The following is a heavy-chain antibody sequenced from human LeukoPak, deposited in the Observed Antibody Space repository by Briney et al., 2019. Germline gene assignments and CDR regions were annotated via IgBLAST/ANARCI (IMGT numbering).Heavy chain of an antibody. D-gene: IGHD5-24*01. Sequence: ASVTVSCKASGYTFTSYYIHWVRQAPGQGLEWMGLINPSGGSTNYAQKFQGRVTMTRDTSTSTVYMELSSLRSDDTAVYYCARVLNGYNIRDYFDYWGQGTLVTVSS. CDR1: GYTFTSYY. CDR2: INPSGGST. J-gene: IGHJ4*02. CDR3: ARVLNGYNIRDYFDY. V-gene: IGHV1-46*01.